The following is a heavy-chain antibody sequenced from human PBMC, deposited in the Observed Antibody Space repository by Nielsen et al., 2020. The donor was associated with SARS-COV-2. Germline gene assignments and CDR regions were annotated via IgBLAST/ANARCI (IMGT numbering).Heavy chain of an antibody. J-gene: IGHJ6*02. CDR3: ARDTAAINYYYGMDV. D-gene: IGHD2-2*01. CDR1: GGSISSGGYY. Sequence: SETLSLTCTVSGGSISSGGYYWSWIRQHPGKGLEWIGYIYYSGSTYYNPSLKSRVTISVDTSKNQFSLKLSSVTAADTAVYYCARDTAAINYYYGMDVWGQGTTVTVSS. V-gene: IGHV4-31*03. CDR2: IYYSGST.